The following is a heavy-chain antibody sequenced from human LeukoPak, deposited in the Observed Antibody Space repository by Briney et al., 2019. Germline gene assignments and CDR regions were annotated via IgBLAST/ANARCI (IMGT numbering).Heavy chain of an antibody. CDR2: ISGSGGST. CDR3: AKLGYYYDSSGYYDYFFDY. J-gene: IGHJ4*02. V-gene: IGHV3-23*01. CDR1: GFTFSNYA. D-gene: IGHD3-22*01. Sequence: GGSLRLSCAASGFTFSNYAASWVRQAPGKGLEWVSTISGSGGSTLYTDSVKGRFTISRDNSKNTLYLQMNSLRAEDTAVYYCAKLGYYYDSSGYYDYFFDYWGQGTLVTVSS.